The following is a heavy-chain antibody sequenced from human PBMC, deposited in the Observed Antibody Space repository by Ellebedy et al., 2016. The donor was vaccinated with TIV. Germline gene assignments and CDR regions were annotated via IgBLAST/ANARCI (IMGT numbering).Heavy chain of an antibody. D-gene: IGHD3-10*01. CDR3: AKALSGGD. CDR1: GFTFSSYA. Sequence: GGSLRLSXAASGFTFSSYAMHWVRQAPGKGLEWVAVIWYDGSNKYYADSVKGRFTISRDNSKNTLYLQMNSLRAEDTAVYYCAKALSGGDWGQGTLVTVSS. J-gene: IGHJ4*02. V-gene: IGHV3-33*06. CDR2: IWYDGSNK.